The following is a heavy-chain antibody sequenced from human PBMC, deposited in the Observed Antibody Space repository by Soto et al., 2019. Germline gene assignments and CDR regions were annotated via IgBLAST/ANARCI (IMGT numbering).Heavy chain of an antibody. CDR2: ISYDGSNK. J-gene: IGHJ4*02. V-gene: IGHV3-30*18. D-gene: IGHD5-18*01. CDR3: AKGYSSGLGGLDY. Sequence: GGSLRLSCAASGFTFSSYGMHWVRQAPGKGLEWVAVISYDGSNKYYADSVKGRFTISRDNSKNTLYLQMNSLRAEDTAVYYCAKGYSSGLGGLDYWGQRTLVTVSS. CDR1: GFTFSSYG.